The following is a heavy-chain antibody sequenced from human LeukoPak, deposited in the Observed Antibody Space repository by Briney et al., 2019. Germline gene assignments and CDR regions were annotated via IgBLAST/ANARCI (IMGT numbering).Heavy chain of an antibody. J-gene: IGHJ5*02. V-gene: IGHV3-7*01. D-gene: IGHD6-13*01. CDR3: AREGSSSWYNWFDP. Sequence: DSVKGRFTISRDNATNSLYLQMNSLRAEDTAVYYCAREGSSSWYNWFDPWGRGTLVTVSS.